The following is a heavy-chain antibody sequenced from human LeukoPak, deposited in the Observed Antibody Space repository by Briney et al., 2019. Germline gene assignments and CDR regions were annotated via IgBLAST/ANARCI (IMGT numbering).Heavy chain of an antibody. CDR2: IYYSGST. J-gene: IGHJ2*01. D-gene: IGHD2-21*02. Sequence: SETLSLTCTVSGGSISNYYWSWVRQPPGRGLEWIAYIYYSGSTHYNPSPQSRVTISVDTSKNQFSLKVKSVTAADTAIYYCARLTRAGDVSVTYHYFDLWGRGTLVTVSS. CDR1: GGSISNYY. V-gene: IGHV4-59*01. CDR3: ARLTRAGDVSVTYHYFDL.